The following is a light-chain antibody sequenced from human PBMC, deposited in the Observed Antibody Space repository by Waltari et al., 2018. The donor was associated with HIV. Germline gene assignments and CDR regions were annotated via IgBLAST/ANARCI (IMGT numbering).Light chain of an antibody. Sequence: QSVLTQPPSVSAAPGQKVTISCSGTCSKFGNHFVSWYQHLPGAAPKLLIYDNDKRPSGISDRFSGSKSGTSATLGITGLQTGDEADYYCGTWDTSLGAGVFGGGTKLTVL. CDR2: DND. CDR3: GTWDTSLGAGV. CDR1: CSKFGNHF. V-gene: IGLV1-51*01. J-gene: IGLJ3*02.